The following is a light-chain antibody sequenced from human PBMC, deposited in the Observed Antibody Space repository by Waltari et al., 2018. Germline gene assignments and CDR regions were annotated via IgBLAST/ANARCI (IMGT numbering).Light chain of an antibody. Sequence: DIQMTQSPSSVSASVGARVPITCRASQDISRWLLWYQQKPGKAPKLLIYGASSLQSGVPSRFSGSGSGTDFTLTISSLQPEDFATYHCQQANSFPFTFGPGTKVDIK. J-gene: IGKJ3*01. CDR2: GAS. V-gene: IGKV1-12*01. CDR3: QQANSFPFT. CDR1: QDISRW.